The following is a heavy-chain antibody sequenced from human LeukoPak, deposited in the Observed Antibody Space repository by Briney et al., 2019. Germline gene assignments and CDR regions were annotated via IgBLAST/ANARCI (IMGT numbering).Heavy chain of an antibody. V-gene: IGHV3-74*01. CDR3: ARVAAAGHRYFDY. CDR1: GFTFSSYW. J-gene: IGHJ4*02. D-gene: IGHD6-13*01. Sequence: GGSLGLSCAASGFTFSSYWMHWVRQAPGKGLVWVSRINSDGSSTSYADSVKGRFTISRDNAKNTLYLQMNSLRAEDTAVYYCARVAAAGHRYFDYWGQGTLVTVSS. CDR2: INSDGSST.